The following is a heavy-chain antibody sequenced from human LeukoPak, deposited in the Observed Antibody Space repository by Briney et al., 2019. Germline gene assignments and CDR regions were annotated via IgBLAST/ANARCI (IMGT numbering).Heavy chain of an antibody. Sequence: ASVKVSCKASGYTFVGYYLNWMRQAPGQGLEWMGIINPSGGSTTYAQKFQGRVTMTRDTSTTTVYMELSSLRSEDTAVYYCAGGIYGSGSFSFYYGMDVWGQGTTVTVSS. CDR2: INPSGGST. J-gene: IGHJ6*02. D-gene: IGHD3-10*01. V-gene: IGHV1-46*01. CDR1: GYTFVGYY. CDR3: AGGIYGSGSFSFYYGMDV.